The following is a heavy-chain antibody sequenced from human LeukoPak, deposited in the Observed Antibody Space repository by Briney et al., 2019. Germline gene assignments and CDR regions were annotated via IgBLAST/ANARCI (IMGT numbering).Heavy chain of an antibody. CDR2: MNPNSGNT. D-gene: IGHD2-15*01. Sequence: ASVKVSCKASGYTFTSYDINWVRQATGQGLEWMRWMNPNSGNTGYAQKFQGRVTMTRSTSISTAYMELSSLRSEDTAVYYCARGSILSRYYYYMDVWGKGTTVTASS. CDR1: GYTFTSYD. V-gene: IGHV1-8*01. J-gene: IGHJ6*03. CDR3: ARGSILSRYYYYMDV.